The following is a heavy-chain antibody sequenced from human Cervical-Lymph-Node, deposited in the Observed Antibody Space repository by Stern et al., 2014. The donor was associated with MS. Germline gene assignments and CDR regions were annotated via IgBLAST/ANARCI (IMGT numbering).Heavy chain of an antibody. CDR2: INPNGSVA. D-gene: IGHD3-16*01. CDR3: TRAVGGVGSE. J-gene: IGHJ4*02. CDR1: GYTFTNYY. Sequence: VQLVESGPEVKKPGASVMVSCKTSGYTFTNYYIHWVRQAPGQGLEWIGIINPNGSVAASAQKFQGSITMTRDTSTTTVYMRLITLTSEDTAMYYCTRAVGGVGSEWGQGTLVFVSS. V-gene: IGHV1-46*01.